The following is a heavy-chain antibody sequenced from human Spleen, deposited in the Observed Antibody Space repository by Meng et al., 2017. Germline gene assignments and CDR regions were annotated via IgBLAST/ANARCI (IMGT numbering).Heavy chain of an antibody. CDR3: ARVEFRGNNHDSTGLGH. CDR2: INHSGSA. D-gene: IGHD3-22*01. J-gene: IGHJ4*02. V-gene: IGHV4-34*01. Sequence: VQIQQWGAGLLKPSETLSLTCAVYDGSLSGYYWSWIRQAPGKGLEWIGEINHSGSANFNPSLKSRVTISVDTSKNQFSLKLSSVTAADTAMYYCARVEFRGNNHDSTGLGHWGQGTLVTVSS. CDR1: DGSLSGYY.